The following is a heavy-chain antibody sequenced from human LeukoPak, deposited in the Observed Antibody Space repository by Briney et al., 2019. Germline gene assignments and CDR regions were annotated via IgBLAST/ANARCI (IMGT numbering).Heavy chain of an antibody. CDR1: GYTFTSYV. J-gene: IGHJ6*02. CDR2: INTNTGNP. D-gene: IGHD7-27*01. CDR3: ARGVGVGNYYYYGMDV. V-gene: IGHV7-4-1*02. Sequence: ASVKVSCKASGYTFTSYVMNWVRQAPGQGLECMGWINTNTGNPTYAQGFTGRFVFSLDTSVSTAYLQISSLKAEDTAVYYCARGVGVGNYYYYGMDVWGQGTTVTVSS.